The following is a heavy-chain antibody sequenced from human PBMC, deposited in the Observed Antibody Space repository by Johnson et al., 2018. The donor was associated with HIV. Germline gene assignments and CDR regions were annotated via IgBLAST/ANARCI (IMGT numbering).Heavy chain of an antibody. CDR1: RFTFSFYG. CDR2: IRYDGDNK. CDR3: TTVGIAVAGALPI. V-gene: IGHV3-30*02. D-gene: IGHD6-19*01. J-gene: IGHJ3*02. Sequence: QVQLVESGGGAVKPGGSLRLSCAAFRFTFSFYGMHWVRQAPGKGLEWVAFIRYDGDNKYYGDSVKGRFTISRDSSKNTLYLEMNSLKTEDTAVYYCTTVGIAVAGALPIWGQGTMVTVSS.